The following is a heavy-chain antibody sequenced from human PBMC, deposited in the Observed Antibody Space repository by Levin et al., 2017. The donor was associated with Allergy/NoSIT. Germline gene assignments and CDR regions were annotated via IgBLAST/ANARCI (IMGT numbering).Heavy chain of an antibody. Sequence: GGSLRLSCAASGFTFRNYWTSWVRQSPGKGLEWVANIKPDGSDKYYVDSVKGRFTISRDNADNSLYLQMNSLRVEDTAVYYCARLSSSAGGAIEVWGQGTMVTVSS. CDR1: GFTFRNYW. D-gene: IGHD6-25*01. CDR2: IKPDGSDK. J-gene: IGHJ3*01. CDR3: ARLSSSAGGAIEV. V-gene: IGHV3-7*04.